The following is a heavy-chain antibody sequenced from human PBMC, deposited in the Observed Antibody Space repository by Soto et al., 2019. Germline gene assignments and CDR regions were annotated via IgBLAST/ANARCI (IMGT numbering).Heavy chain of an antibody. Sequence: PSETLSLTCAVYGGSFTAYYWSWIRQPPGKGLEWIGEINHSGSTNYNPSLKSRVTISVDTSKNQFSLKLNSVTAADAAVYYCARHGYSYDNWGQGTLVTVSS. J-gene: IGHJ4*02. V-gene: IGHV4-34*01. D-gene: IGHD5-18*01. CDR2: INHSGST. CDR3: ARHGYSYDN. CDR1: GGSFTAYY.